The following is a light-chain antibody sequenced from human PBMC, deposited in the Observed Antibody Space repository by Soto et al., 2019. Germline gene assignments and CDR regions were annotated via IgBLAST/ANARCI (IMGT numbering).Light chain of an antibody. CDR2: GNS. Sequence: QSVLTQPPSVSGAPGQRVTISCTGSSSNIGAGYDVHWYQQLPGTAPKLLIYGNSNRPSGVPDRFSGSKSGTSASLAITGVQAEDGADYYCQSYDSSLSVVVFGGGTKLTVL. J-gene: IGLJ2*01. CDR1: SSNIGAGYD. V-gene: IGLV1-40*01. CDR3: QSYDSSLSVVV.